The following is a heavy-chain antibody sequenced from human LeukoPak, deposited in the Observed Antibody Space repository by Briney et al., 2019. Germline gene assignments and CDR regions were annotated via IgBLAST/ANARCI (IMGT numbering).Heavy chain of an antibody. V-gene: IGHV3-7*01. CDR2: IKQDGSEQ. D-gene: IGHD1-26*01. CDR3: ARDLTSRGSYGSDAFDI. J-gene: IGHJ3*02. CDR1: GFSLSNHW. Sequence: GGSLRLSCAASGFSLSNHWMTWVRQAPGNGLEWVAIIKQDGSEQFYVESVKGRFSISRDNAQNSMFLQMNSLRVEDTAVYYCARDLTSRGSYGSDAFDIWGQGTMVTVSS.